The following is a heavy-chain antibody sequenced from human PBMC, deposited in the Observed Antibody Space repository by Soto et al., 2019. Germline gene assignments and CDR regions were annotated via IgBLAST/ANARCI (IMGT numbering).Heavy chain of an antibody. CDR2: IYYSGST. V-gene: IGHV4-31*03. CDR3: ARGELAGVYGMDV. CDR1: GGSISSGGYY. Sequence: QVQLQESGPGLVKPSQTLSLTCTVSGGSISSGGYYWSWIRQHPGKGPEWIGYIYYSGSTYYNPSLKSRVTISVGTSKNQFSLKLSSVTAAGTAVYYCARGELAGVYGMDVWGQGTTVTVSS. J-gene: IGHJ6*02. D-gene: IGHD6-19*01.